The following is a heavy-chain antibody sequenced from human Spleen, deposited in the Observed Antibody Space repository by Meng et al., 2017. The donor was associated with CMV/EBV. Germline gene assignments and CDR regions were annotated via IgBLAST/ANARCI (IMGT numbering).Heavy chain of an antibody. V-gene: IGHV4-39*07. CDR3: ARENRDGYKNAVTD. CDR2: VNYIGRT. Sequence: GSLRLSCSVSGGSISNYNDFWGRIRQPPGKELEWIGTVNYIGRTYYKSSLMSRVTISVDTSKNQFSLTLTSVTSADAAVYYCARENRDGYKNAVTDWGQGMLVTVSS. J-gene: IGHJ4*02. CDR1: GGSISNYNDF. D-gene: IGHD5-24*01.